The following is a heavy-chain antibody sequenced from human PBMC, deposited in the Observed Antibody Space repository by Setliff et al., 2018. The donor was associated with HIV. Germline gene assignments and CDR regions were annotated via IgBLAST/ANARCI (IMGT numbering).Heavy chain of an antibody. J-gene: IGHJ3*01. CDR1: GASIRGHY. D-gene: IGHD3-10*01. V-gene: IGHV4-4*08. Sequence: PSETLSLTCSVSGASIRGHYWSWIRQSPGKGLEWLGCIYSGGSTNYNPSLESRVTISLDTSKNQFSLRLTSVTAADTAVYYCARVRSYGSAYDAFDVWGPGTMVTVSS. CDR3: ARVRSYGSAYDAFDV. CDR2: IYSGGST.